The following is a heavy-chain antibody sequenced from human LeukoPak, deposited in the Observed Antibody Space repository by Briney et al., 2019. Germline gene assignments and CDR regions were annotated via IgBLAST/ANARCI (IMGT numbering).Heavy chain of an antibody. CDR3: ARRGEWEWLPLGIYYFDY. CDR1: VYSISSGYY. D-gene: IGHD6-19*01. J-gene: IGHJ4*02. Sequence: SETLSLTCAVSVYSISSGYYWGWIRQPPGKGLDWIGSIYHSGSTYYNPSLKSRVTISVDTSKNQFSLKLSSVTAADTAVYYCARRGEWEWLPLGIYYFDYWGQGTLVTVSS. V-gene: IGHV4-38-2*01. CDR2: IYHSGST.